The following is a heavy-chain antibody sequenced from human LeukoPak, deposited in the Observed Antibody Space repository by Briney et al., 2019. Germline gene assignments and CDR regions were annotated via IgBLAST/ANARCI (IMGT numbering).Heavy chain of an antibody. CDR3: ARDHGLLGYCSGGSCSPSGY. J-gene: IGHJ4*02. CDR1: GYTFTGYY. CDR2: INPNSGGT. D-gene: IGHD2-15*01. Sequence: ASVKVSCKASGYTFTGYYMHWVRQAPGQGLEWMGWINPNSGGTNYAQKFQGRVTMTRDTSISTAYMELSRLRSDDTAVYYCARDHGLLGYCSGGSCSPSGYWGQGTLVTVSS. V-gene: IGHV1-2*02.